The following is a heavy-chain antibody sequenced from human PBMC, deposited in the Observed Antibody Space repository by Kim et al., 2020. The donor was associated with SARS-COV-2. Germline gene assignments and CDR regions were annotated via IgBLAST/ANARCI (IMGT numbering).Heavy chain of an antibody. V-gene: IGHV3-23*01. Sequence: GGSLRLSCAASGFTFSSYAMSWVRQAPRKGLEWVSAISGSGGSTYYADSVKGRFTISRDNSKNTLYLQMNSLRAEDTAVYYCAKEGDIVVVPAAIAVVTPSYYFDYWGPGALVTVSS. CDR1: GFTFSSYA. J-gene: IGHJ4*02. D-gene: IGHD2-2*01. CDR3: AKEGDIVVVPAAIAVVTPSYYFDY. CDR2: ISGSGGST.